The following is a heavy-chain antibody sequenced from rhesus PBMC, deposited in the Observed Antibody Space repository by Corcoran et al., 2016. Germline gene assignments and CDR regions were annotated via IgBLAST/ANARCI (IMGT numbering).Heavy chain of an antibody. CDR1: GGSFSGYY. CDR2: ISGSSGST. D-gene: IGHD4-23*01. J-gene: IGHJ4*01. V-gene: IGHV4-165*01. CDR3: ARDNTVTFDY. Sequence: QVQLQESGPGLVKPSETLSLTCAVSGGSFSGYYWGWIRQPPGKGLEWIGYISGSSGSTDYNPSLKSRVTISTDTSKNQFSLKLSSVTAADTAVYYCARDNTVTFDYWGQGVLVTVSS.